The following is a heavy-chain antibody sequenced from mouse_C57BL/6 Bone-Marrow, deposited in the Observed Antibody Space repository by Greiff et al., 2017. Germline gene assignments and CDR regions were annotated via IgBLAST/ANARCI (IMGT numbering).Heavy chain of an antibody. CDR3: AKGYFDV. V-gene: IGHV1-82*01. J-gene: IGHJ1*03. Sequence: VQLQQSGPELVKPGASVKISCKASGYAFSSSRMNWVKQRPGKGLEWIGRIYPGDGDTNYNGKFKGKATLTADKSSSTAYMQLSSLTSEDSAVYFCAKGYFDVWGTGTTVTVSS. CDR2: IYPGDGDT. CDR1: GYAFSSSR.